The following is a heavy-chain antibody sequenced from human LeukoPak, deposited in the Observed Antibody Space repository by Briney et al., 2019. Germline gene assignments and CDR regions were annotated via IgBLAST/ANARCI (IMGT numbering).Heavy chain of an antibody. V-gene: IGHV4-34*01. J-gene: IGHJ4*02. Sequence: SETLSLTCAVYGGSFSGYYWSWIRQPPGKGLEWIGEINHSGSTNYNPSLKSRVTISVGTSKNQFSLKLSSVTAADTAVYYCARQRAIRFLEWLPRGYYFDYWGQGTLVTVSS. CDR3: ARQRAIRFLEWLPRGYYFDY. D-gene: IGHD3-3*01. CDR1: GGSFSGYY. CDR2: INHSGST.